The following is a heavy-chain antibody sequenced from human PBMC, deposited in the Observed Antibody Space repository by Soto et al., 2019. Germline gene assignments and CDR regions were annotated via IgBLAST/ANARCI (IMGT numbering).Heavy chain of an antibody. CDR1: GGGFSTYA. J-gene: IGHJ4*02. Sequence: SVKVSCKASGGGFSTYAITWVRQAPGQGLEWMGGITPIFDTTNYAQKFQGRVTITADESTTTVHMELTSLTSEDTAVYYCATGGTTVTRRFDYWVQGTLVTVS. CDR3: ATGGTTVTRRFDY. V-gene: IGHV1-69*13. CDR2: ITPIFDTT. D-gene: IGHD4-17*01.